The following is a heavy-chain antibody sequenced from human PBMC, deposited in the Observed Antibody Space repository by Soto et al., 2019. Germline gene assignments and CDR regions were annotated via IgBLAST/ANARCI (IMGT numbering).Heavy chain of an antibody. Sequence: QVQLVEPGGGVVQPGTSLRLSCAASGFSFSSYDIHWVRQAPGKGLEWVAVIWYAGSNKYYADSVKGRVIISRDNSKNTLYLQMNSMRADDTAVYYCARGYSSSRELGYWGQGTLVTVSS. V-gene: IGHV3-33*01. CDR2: IWYAGSNK. J-gene: IGHJ4*02. CDR3: ARGYSSSRELGY. CDR1: GFSFSSYD. D-gene: IGHD6-13*01.